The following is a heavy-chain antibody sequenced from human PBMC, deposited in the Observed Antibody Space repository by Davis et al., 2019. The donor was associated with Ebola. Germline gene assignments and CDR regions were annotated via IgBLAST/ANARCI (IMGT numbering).Heavy chain of an antibody. V-gene: IGHV3-7*03. CDR1: GFTFSRNW. Sequence: GGSLRLSCAASGFTFSRNWMSWVRQAPGKGLEWVATIKEDGNEKYYVDSVKGRFTISRDNAKNSLYLQMNSLRAEDTAVYYCAKGGSVYYYYGMDVWGQGTTVTVSS. J-gene: IGHJ6*02. CDR2: IKEDGNEK. CDR3: AKGGSVYYYYGMDV. D-gene: IGHD3-10*01.